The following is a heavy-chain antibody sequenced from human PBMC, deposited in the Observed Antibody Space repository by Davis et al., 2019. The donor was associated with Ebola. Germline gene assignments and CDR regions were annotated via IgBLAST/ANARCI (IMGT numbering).Heavy chain of an antibody. D-gene: IGHD4/OR15-4a*01. Sequence: GGSLRLSCVVSGFSFNSYGMSWVRQAPAKGLEYVSSISASGDSAHYADSVMGRFTISRDNSKNTLYLQMNGLRVEDTAVYYCAKNKMTSSGSYGADVWGQGTTVTVSS. V-gene: IGHV3-23*01. CDR1: GFSFNSYG. CDR2: ISASGDSA. J-gene: IGHJ6*02. CDR3: AKNKMTSSGSYGADV.